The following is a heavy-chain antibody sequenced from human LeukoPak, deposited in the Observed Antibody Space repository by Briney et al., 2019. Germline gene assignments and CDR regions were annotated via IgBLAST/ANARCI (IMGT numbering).Heavy chain of an antibody. CDR2: INHSGST. Sequence: SETLSLTCAVYGGSFSGFYWSWIRQPPGKGLEWIGEINHSGSTYYNPSLKSRVTISADTSKNQFSLKLNSVTAADTAVYYCARHYGPWGQGTLVTVSS. V-gene: IGHV4-34*01. J-gene: IGHJ5*02. D-gene: IGHD3-16*01. CDR3: ARHYGP. CDR1: GGSFSGFY.